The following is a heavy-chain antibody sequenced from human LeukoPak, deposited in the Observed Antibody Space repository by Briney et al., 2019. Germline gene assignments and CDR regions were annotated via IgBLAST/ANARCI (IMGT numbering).Heavy chain of an antibody. Sequence: GGSLRLSCTASGFTFSRYAMSWVRQPPGKGLERVSSINSGSGGRSYYAVSVEGRFTISRDNSKNTLYLQMNSLRGEDTALYYCAKEGESLDYYAMDVWGQGTTVTVSS. V-gene: IGHV3-23*01. CDR2: INSGSGGRS. CDR3: AKEGESLDYYAMDV. D-gene: IGHD3-10*01. CDR1: GFTFSRYA. J-gene: IGHJ6*02.